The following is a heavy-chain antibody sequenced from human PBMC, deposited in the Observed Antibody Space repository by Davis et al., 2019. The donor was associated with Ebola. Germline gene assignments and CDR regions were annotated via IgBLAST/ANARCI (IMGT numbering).Heavy chain of an antibody. D-gene: IGHD4-17*01. Sequence: AASVKVSCKASGYTFTSYAMHWVRQAPGQRLEWMGWINAGNGNTKYSQKFQGRVTITRDTSASTAYMELRSLRSEDTAVYYCARAPSTVTPLSLFFDYWGQGTLVTVSS. J-gene: IGHJ4*02. CDR2: INAGNGNT. CDR1: GYTFTSYA. CDR3: ARAPSTVTPLSLFFDY. V-gene: IGHV1-3*01.